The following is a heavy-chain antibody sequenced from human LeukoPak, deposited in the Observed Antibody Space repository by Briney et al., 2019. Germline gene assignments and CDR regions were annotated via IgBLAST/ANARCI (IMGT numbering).Heavy chain of an antibody. CDR3: AISENYGAFDI. CDR1: GYTFTSYG. J-gene: IGHJ3*02. Sequence: ASVNVSCTASGYTFTSYGISWVRQAPGQGLEWMGWISAYNGNTNYAQKLQGRVTMTTDTSTSTAYMELRSLRSDDTAVYYCAISENYGAFDIWGQGTMVTVSS. D-gene: IGHD3-16*01. CDR2: ISAYNGNT. V-gene: IGHV1-18*01.